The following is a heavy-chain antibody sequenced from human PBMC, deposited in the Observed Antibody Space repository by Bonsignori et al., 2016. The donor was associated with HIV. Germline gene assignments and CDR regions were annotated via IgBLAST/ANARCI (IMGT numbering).Heavy chain of an antibody. V-gene: IGHV5-51*01. Sequence: VRQMPGKGLEWMGIIYPGDSDTRYSPSFQGQVTISADKSISTAYLQWSSLKASDTAMYYCARRKRFDYWGQGTLVIVSS. CDR3: ARRKRFDY. J-gene: IGHJ4*02. CDR2: IYPGDSDT.